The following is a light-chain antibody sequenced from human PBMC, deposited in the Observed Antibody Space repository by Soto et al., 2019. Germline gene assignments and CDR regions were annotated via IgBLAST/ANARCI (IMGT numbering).Light chain of an antibody. CDR3: RQYHIWPYT. CDR2: DTS. CDR1: QSVSSL. V-gene: IGKV3-15*01. Sequence: IVLTQSPATLSVSPGERVTLSCRASQSVSSLLAWYQQKPRQAPTLLMYDTSTRATGIPARFSGSGSGTDFTLTISSLQSEDLAIYYCRQYHIWPYTFGQGTKVDIK. J-gene: IGKJ2*01.